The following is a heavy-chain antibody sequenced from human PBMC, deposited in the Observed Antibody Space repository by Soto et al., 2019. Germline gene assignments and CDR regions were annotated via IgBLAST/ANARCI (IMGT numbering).Heavy chain of an antibody. Sequence: SETLSLTCTVSGGSISSSSYYWGWIRQPPGKGLEWIGSIYYSGSTYYNPSLKSRVTISVDTSKNQFSLKLSSVTAADKAVYYCARRTTVVTFDAFDIWGQGTMVTVSS. V-gene: IGHV4-39*01. D-gene: IGHD4-17*01. CDR2: IYYSGST. CDR3: ARRTTVVTFDAFDI. CDR1: GGSISSSSYY. J-gene: IGHJ3*02.